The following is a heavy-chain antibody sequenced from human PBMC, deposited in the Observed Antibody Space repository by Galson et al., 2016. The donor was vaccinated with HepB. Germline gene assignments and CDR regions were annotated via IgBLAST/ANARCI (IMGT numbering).Heavy chain of an antibody. D-gene: IGHD2-2*01. J-gene: IGHJ6*02. Sequence: SLRLSCAASGFTFNSYAMSWVRQAPGKGLEWVSGISQSGTRTYYADSVKGRFTMSRDNSKNTLYLQMNSLRAEDTAVYYCARTLLPAAPLAEVSNLYYFGLYVWGQGTTVTISS. CDR3: ARTLLPAAPLAEVSNLYYFGLYV. CDR1: GFTFNSYA. V-gene: IGHV3-23*01. CDR2: ISQSGTRT.